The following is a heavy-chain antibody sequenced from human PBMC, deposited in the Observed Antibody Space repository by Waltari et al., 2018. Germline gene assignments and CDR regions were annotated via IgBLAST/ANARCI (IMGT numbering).Heavy chain of an antibody. CDR3: ARGTRSRGITMVQGVPAVLFDY. CDR2: IYHSGST. Sequence: QVQLQESGPGLVKPSETLSLTCAVSGYSISSGYYWGWIRQPPGKGLEWIGSIYHSGSTYYNPSLKSRVTISVDTSKNQFSLKLSSVTAADTAVYYCARGTRSRGITMVQGVPAVLFDYWGQGTLVTVSS. V-gene: IGHV4-38-2*01. CDR1: GYSISSGYY. J-gene: IGHJ4*02. D-gene: IGHD3-10*01.